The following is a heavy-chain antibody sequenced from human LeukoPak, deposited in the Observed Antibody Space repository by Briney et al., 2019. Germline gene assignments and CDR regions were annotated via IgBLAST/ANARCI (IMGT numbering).Heavy chain of an antibody. V-gene: IGHV1-18*01. D-gene: IGHD3/OR15-3a*01. J-gene: IGHJ6*03. CDR1: GYIFTQYG. CDR3: ARRTGYNYYYMEV. CDR2: ISTYNGNT. Sequence: ASVKVSCKASGYIFTQYGISWVRQAPGQGLEWMASISTYNGNTNYAQNFQGRVTATTDTSTSTAYMELRSLRSDDTAVYYCARRTGYNYYYMEVWGQGTTVTVSS.